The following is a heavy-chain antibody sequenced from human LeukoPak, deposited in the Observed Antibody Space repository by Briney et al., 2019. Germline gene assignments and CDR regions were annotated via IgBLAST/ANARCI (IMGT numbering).Heavy chain of an antibody. CDR2: IIPILGIA. CDR3: ARGGHYYGSSGYYLFDY. D-gene: IGHD3-22*01. CDR1: GGTFSSYT. V-gene: IGHV1-69*02. J-gene: IGHJ4*02. Sequence: SVKVSCKASGGTFSSYTISWVRQAPGQGLEWMGRIIPILGIANYAQKFQGRVTITADESPSTAYMELSSLRSEDTAVYYCARGGHYYGSSGYYLFDYWGQGTLVTVSS.